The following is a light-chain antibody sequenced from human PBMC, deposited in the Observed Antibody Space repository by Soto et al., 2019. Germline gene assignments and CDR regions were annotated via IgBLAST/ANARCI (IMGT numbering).Light chain of an antibody. Sequence: EIVMTQSPATLSVSPGERATLSCRASQSVSSKLAWYQQKPGQSPRLLIYGASTRATNIPTRFSGSGSGTDFTLTISSLQSEDFALYYCQQYNNCPPFTFGGGTKVEIK. CDR2: GAS. V-gene: IGKV3-15*01. CDR3: QQYNNCPPFT. CDR1: QSVSSK. J-gene: IGKJ4*01.